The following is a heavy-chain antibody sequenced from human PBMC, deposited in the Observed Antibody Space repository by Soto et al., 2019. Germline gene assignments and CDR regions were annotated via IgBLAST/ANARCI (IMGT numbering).Heavy chain of an antibody. Sequence: QAQLVESGGGVVQPGRSLRLSCAASGFAFSSYGVHRVRQAPGTGLEWVAVISYDGSLQHYADSVKGRFTISRDNSKNMVLLQMSSLRAEDTAVYYCVSDRGYGHASVPYSWGQGTLVSVSS. CDR1: GFAFSSYG. CDR3: VSDRGYGHASVPYS. CDR2: ISYDGSLQ. V-gene: IGHV3-30*03. J-gene: IGHJ4*02. D-gene: IGHD5-18*01.